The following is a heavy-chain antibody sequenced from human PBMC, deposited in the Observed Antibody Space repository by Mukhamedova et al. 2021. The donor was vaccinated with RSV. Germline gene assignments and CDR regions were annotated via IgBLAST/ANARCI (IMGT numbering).Heavy chain of an antibody. CDR3: ARGDIVVVPAAMDAFDI. J-gene: IGHJ3*02. Sequence: WVRQAPGQGLEWMGWINPNSGGTNYAQKFQGWVTMTRDTSISTAYMELSRLRSDDTAVYYCARGDIVVVPAAMDAFDIWGQGTMV. D-gene: IGHD2-2*01. CDR2: INPNSGGT. V-gene: IGHV1-2*04.